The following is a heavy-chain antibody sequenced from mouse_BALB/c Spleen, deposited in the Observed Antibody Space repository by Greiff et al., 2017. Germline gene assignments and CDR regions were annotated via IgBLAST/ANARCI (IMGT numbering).Heavy chain of an antibody. D-gene: IGHD2-1*01. J-gene: IGHJ4*01. Sequence: VQLQQSGAELVRPGTSVKISCKASGYTFTNYWLGWVKQRPGHGLEWIGDIYPGGGYTNYNEKFKGKATLTADTSSSTAYMQLSSLTSEDSAVYCCAGGKDAMDYWGQGTSVTVSS. V-gene: IGHV1-63*02. CDR3: AGGKDAMDY. CDR1: GYTFTNYW. CDR2: IYPGGGYT.